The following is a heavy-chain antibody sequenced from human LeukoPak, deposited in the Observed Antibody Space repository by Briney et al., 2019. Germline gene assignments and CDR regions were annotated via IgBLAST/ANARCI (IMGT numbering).Heavy chain of an antibody. D-gene: IGHD2-15*01. CDR3: ATSGGSSQLDV. Sequence: PSETLSLTCAVYGGSFSGYYWSWIRQPPGKGLEWIGEISHSGSTNYNPSLKSRVTISVDTSKNQFSLKLSSVTAADTAVYYCATSGGSSQLDVWGKGTTVTVSS. V-gene: IGHV4-34*01. J-gene: IGHJ6*04. CDR2: ISHSGST. CDR1: GGSFSGYY.